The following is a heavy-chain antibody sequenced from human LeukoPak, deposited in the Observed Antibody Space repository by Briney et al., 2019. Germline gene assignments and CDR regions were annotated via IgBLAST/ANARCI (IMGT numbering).Heavy chain of an antibody. J-gene: IGHJ4*02. CDR3: ATYIGSYYDY. D-gene: IGHD1-26*01. V-gene: IGHV4-59*05. CDR1: GGSISSYY. Sequence: SETLSLTCTVSGGSISSYYWSWIRQPPGKGLEWIGGINYSGVTYYNPSLKSRVTISVDTSKNQFSLKLSFVTAADTAVYYCATYIGSYYDYWGQGTLVTVSS. CDR2: INYSGVT.